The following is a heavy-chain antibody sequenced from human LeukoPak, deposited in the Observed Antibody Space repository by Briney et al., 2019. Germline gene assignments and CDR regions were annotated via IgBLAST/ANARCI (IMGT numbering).Heavy chain of an antibody. CDR3: AREKGAWIQLWLTPNWFDP. J-gene: IGHJ5*02. V-gene: IGHV4-39*07. CDR2: IYYGST. Sequence: SETLSLTCTVSGSSISSSSYYWGWIRQPPGKGLEWIGSIYYGSTYYNPSLKSRVTISVDTSKNQFSLKLSSVTAADTAVYYCAREKGAWIQLWLTPNWFDPWGQGTLVTVSS. D-gene: IGHD5-18*01. CDR1: GSSISSSSYY.